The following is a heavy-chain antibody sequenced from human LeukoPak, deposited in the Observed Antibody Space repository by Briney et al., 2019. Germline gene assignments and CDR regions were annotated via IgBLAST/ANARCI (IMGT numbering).Heavy chain of an antibody. Sequence: GGSLRLSCAASGFTFSSYAMHWVRQAPGKGLEWVAVISYDGSNKYYADSVKGRFTISRDNSKNTLYLQMNSLRAEDTAVYYCARGLVATDYYYYGMDVWGQGTTVTASS. CDR3: ARGLVATDYYYYGMDV. V-gene: IGHV3-30-3*01. J-gene: IGHJ6*02. CDR2: ISYDGSNK. D-gene: IGHD5-12*01. CDR1: GFTFSSYA.